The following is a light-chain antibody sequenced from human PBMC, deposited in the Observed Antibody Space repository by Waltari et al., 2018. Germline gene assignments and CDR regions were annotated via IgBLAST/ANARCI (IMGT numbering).Light chain of an antibody. CDR2: GTS. Sequence: QTVVTQEPSLTVSPAGTVTPTCASSTGAVTSSYYPNWFQQKPGQAPRALIYGTSNKHSWTPARFSGSLLGGKAALTLSGVQPEDEAEYYCLLYYGGVWVFGGGTKLTVL. CDR1: TGAVTSSYY. V-gene: IGLV7-43*01. J-gene: IGLJ3*02. CDR3: LLYYGGVWV.